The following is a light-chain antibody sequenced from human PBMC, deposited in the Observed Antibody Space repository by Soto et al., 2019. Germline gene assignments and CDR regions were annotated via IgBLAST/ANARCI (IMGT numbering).Light chain of an antibody. Sequence: IALTQSPLSLSVTPGEPASISCRSSQTLLHSNGYTSLNWYLQKPGQSPQLLIYLGSNRASGVPDRFSGSVSGTDFTLKMNRVQAEDVGVFYCMQGLRPMYTFGQGTKREIK. CDR1: QTLLHSNGYTS. CDR2: LGS. CDR3: MQGLRPMYT. J-gene: IGKJ2*01. V-gene: IGKV2-28*01.